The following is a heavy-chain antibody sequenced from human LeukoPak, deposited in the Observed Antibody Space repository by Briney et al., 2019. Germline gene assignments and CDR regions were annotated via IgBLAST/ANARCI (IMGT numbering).Heavy chain of an antibody. CDR1: GYTFTSYG. J-gene: IGHJ4*02. CDR3: ARDGYCSGGSCYFLAPSDY. V-gene: IGHV1-18*01. D-gene: IGHD2-15*01. Sequence: GASVKVSCKASGYTFTSYGISWLRQAPGQGLEWMGWISAYNGNTNYAQKLQGRVTMTTDTSTSTAYMELRSLRSDDTAVYYCARDGYCSGGSCYFLAPSDYWGQGTLVTVSS. CDR2: ISAYNGNT.